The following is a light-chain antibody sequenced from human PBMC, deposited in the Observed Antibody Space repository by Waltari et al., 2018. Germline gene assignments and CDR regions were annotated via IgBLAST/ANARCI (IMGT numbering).Light chain of an antibody. Sequence: QSALTQPRSVSGSPGQSVTISCTGIDVGGYDYVSWYQQYPGKAPKLIIYRFTKRPSGVPDRFSGSRSGNTASLTISGLQAEDEADYYCCSNAGSHTYFFGPGTKVTVL. CDR2: RFT. V-gene: IGLV2-11*01. CDR1: DVGGYDY. CDR3: CSNAGSHTYF. J-gene: IGLJ1*01.